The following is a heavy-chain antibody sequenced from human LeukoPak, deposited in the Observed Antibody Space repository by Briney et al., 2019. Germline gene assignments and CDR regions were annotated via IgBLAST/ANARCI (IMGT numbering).Heavy chain of an antibody. V-gene: IGHV3-49*03. CDR2: IRNKASGGTT. CDR3: TRDRIMTDF. CDR1: GFTFGDYA. J-gene: IGHJ4*02. Sequence: GGSLRLSCTASGFTFGDYAMSWIRQAPGKGLEWVGFIRNKASGGTTEHAASVRGRFTTSRDDSKSIAYLQMNSLKTEDTALYYCTRDRIMTDFWGQGTLVTVSS. D-gene: IGHD2-15*01.